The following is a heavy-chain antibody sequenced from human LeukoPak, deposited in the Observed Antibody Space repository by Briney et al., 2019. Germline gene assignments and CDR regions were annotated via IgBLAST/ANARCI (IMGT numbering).Heavy chain of an antibody. V-gene: IGHV3-74*01. J-gene: IGHJ1*01. CDR2: IKSDGKT. D-gene: IGHD3-22*01. Sequence: GESLKISCEASGFTFSRYWMHWVRQAPGKGLVWVSRIKSDGKTNYADSVKGRFTISRDNAKNTVSLQMDSLRAEDTGVYYCARAPSEVGGYYPEYFRHWGQGTLVTVSS. CDR1: GFTFSRYW. CDR3: ARAPSEVGGYYPEYFRH.